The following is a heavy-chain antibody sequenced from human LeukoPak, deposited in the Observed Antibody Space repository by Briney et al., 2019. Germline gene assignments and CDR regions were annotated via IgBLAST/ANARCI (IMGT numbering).Heavy chain of an antibody. Sequence: PGGSLRLSCAASGFTFSSYAMSWVRQAPGKGLEWVSAISGSGGSTYYADSVKGRFTISRDNSKNTLYLQMNSLRADDTALYYCAKVGGHFSPFDCWGQGTLVTVSS. J-gene: IGHJ4*02. V-gene: IGHV3-23*01. CDR3: AKVGGHFSPFDC. CDR2: ISGSGGST. D-gene: IGHD1-26*01. CDR1: GFTFSSYA.